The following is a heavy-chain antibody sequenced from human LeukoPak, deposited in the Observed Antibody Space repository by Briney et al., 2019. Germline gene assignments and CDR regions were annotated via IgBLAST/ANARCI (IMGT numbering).Heavy chain of an antibody. V-gene: IGHV3-30*03. D-gene: IGHD6-13*01. J-gene: IGHJ4*02. Sequence: GGSLRLSCAASGFTFSSYGMHWVRQAPGKGLEWGAVISYDGSNKYYADSVKGRFTISRDNSKNTLYLQMNSLRAEDTAVYYCAREGAAAGAFDYWGQGTLVTVSS. CDR1: GFTFSSYG. CDR3: AREGAAAGAFDY. CDR2: ISYDGSNK.